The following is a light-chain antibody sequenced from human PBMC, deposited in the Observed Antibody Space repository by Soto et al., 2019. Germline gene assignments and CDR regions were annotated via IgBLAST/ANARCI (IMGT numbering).Light chain of an antibody. J-gene: IGKJ2*01. V-gene: IGKV3-11*01. CDR1: QSVSSN. Sequence: EIVLTQSPATLSLFPGERATLSCRASQSVSSNLAWYQQKPGQAPRLLIYDASNRATGIPARFSGSGSGTEFTLTINSLQSEDFVLYFCQQYSNWHTFGQGTKLVIK. CDR3: QQYSNWHT. CDR2: DAS.